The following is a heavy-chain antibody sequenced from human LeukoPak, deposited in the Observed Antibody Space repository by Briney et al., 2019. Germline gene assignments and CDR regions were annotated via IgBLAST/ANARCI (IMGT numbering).Heavy chain of an antibody. Sequence: GASVKVSCKASGYTFTSYFMHWVRQAPGQGLEGMGIINPSGGSTSYAQKFQGRVTMTRDTSTSTVNMELSSLRSEDTAVYYCARAESYGDPFDYWGQGTLVTVSS. CDR2: INPSGGST. V-gene: IGHV1-46*01. J-gene: IGHJ4*02. CDR3: ARAESYGDPFDY. D-gene: IGHD4-17*01. CDR1: GYTFTSYF.